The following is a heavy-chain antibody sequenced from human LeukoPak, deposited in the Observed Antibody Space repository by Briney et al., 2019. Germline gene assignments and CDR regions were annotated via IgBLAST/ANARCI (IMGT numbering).Heavy chain of an antibody. CDR1: GGSISSYY. V-gene: IGHV4-59*12. CDR3: ARSDYGDHSAFDI. J-gene: IGHJ3*02. D-gene: IGHD4-17*01. CDR2: IYYSGST. Sequence: SETLSLTCTVSGGSISSYYWSWIRQPPGKGLEWIGYIYYSGSTNYNPSLKSRVTISVDTSKNQFSLKLSSVTAADTAVYYCARSDYGDHSAFDIWGQGTMVTVSS.